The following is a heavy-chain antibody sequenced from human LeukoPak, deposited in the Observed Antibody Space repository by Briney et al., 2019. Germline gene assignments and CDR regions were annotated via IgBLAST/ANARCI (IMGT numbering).Heavy chain of an antibody. V-gene: IGHV1-69*05. D-gene: IGHD4-23*01. Sequence: SVKVSCKASGGTFSSYAISWVRQASGQGLEWMGGIIPIFGTANYAQNFQGRVTITTDESTSTAYMELSSLRSEDTAVYYCASARDYGGNQHAPYFDYWGQGTLVTVSS. CDR3: ASARDYGGNQHAPYFDY. CDR2: IIPIFGTA. CDR1: GGTFSSYA. J-gene: IGHJ4*02.